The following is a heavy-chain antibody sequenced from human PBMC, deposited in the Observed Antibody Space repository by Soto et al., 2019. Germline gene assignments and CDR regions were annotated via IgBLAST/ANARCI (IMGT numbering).Heavy chain of an antibody. J-gene: IGHJ4*02. V-gene: IGHV1-18*01. Sequence: ASVKVSCKASGYTFTSYGISWVRQAPGQGLEWMGWISAYNGNTNYAQKLQGRVTMTTDTSTSTAYMELRSLRSDDTAVYYCARDLGGWGYYDSSGYYPYYFDYWGQGTLVTVSS. D-gene: IGHD3-22*01. CDR3: ARDLGGWGYYDSSGYYPYYFDY. CDR1: GYTFTSYG. CDR2: ISAYNGNT.